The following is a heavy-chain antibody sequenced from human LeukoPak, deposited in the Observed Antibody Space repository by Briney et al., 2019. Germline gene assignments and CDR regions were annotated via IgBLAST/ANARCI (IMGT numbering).Heavy chain of an antibody. CDR2: ISSSSSYI. V-gene: IGHV3-21*01. D-gene: IGHD2-2*01. J-gene: IGHJ4*02. CDR1: GFTFSSYS. Sequence: GGSLRLSCAASGFTFSSYSMNWVRQAPGKGLEWVSSISSSSSYIYYADSVKGRFTISRDNAKNSLYLQMNSLRAEDTAVYYCARARTPIVVVPPELYFDYWGQGTLVTVSS. CDR3: ARARTPIVVVPPELYFDY.